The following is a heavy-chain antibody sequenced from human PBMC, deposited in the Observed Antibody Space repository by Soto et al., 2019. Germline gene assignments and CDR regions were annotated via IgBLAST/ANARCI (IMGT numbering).Heavy chain of an antibody. CDR2: VSASGTT. V-gene: IGHV4-4*07. CDR1: GGSINNYF. J-gene: IGHJ4*02. D-gene: IGHD4-17*01. CDR3: ARTYGEQIIAY. Sequence: QVQLQESGPGLVKPSETLSLTCAVSGGSINNYFWSWIRQPAGKGLEWIGHVSASGTTNYDHSLMSRVTMSVDTSKNQFSLKLRSVTAADTAVYYCARTYGEQIIAYWGQGTLVTVSS.